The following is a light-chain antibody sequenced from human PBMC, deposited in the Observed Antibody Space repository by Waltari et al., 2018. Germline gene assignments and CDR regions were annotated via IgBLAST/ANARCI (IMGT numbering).Light chain of an antibody. J-gene: IGLJ2*01. V-gene: IGLV2-14*03. Sequence: QSALTQPASVPGSPGQSITIPCSGVGSALGASYYVSWHQHHPGKAPQVIIYDVTNRPSGVSDRFSASKSANTASLTISRLQPEDEADYYCSSQTLDGLVLFGGGTRLTVL. CDR2: DVT. CDR1: GSALGASYY. CDR3: SSQTLDGLVL.